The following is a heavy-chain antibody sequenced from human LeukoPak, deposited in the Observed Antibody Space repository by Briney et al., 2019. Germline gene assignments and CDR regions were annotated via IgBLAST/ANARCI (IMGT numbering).Heavy chain of an antibody. J-gene: IGHJ4*02. D-gene: IGHD4-11*01. Sequence: QAGGSLRPSCEASGFTFHNHGMSWVRQAPGKGLEWISVISGSSMSTYYADSVKGRFTVSRDNSKYTVYLQMSSLRVEDSAIYYCGKDSRPSVTTFRSRWTDYWGQGILVTVSS. CDR1: GFTFHNHG. V-gene: IGHV3-23*01. CDR2: ISGSSMST. CDR3: GKDSRPSVTTFRSRWTDY.